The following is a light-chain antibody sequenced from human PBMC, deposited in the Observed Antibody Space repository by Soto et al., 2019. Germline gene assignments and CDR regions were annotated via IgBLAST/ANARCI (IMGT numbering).Light chain of an antibody. CDR3: LQYNNWPPIT. Sequence: EIVMTQSPATLSVSPGERATLSCRASQSISGNLAWYQQKPGQAPRLLIYGASTRATGIPARLSGSGSGTEFTLTISSLQSEDFAFYYCLQYNNWPPITFGQGTRLEIK. CDR2: GAS. CDR1: QSISGN. J-gene: IGKJ5*01. V-gene: IGKV3-15*01.